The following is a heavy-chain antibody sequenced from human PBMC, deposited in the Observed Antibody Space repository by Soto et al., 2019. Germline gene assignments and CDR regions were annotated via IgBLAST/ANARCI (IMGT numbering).Heavy chain of an antibody. J-gene: IGHJ5*02. D-gene: IGHD2-21*02. Sequence: QVQLVQSGAEVKKPGSSVKVSCKASGGTFSSYTISWVRQAPGQGLEWMGRIIPILGIANYAQKFQGRVTITADKSTRTADMELSSLRSEDTAVYYCARGLVCGGDCYNWFDPWGQGTLVTVSS. CDR1: GGTFSSYT. CDR2: IIPILGIA. V-gene: IGHV1-69*02. CDR3: ARGLVCGGDCYNWFDP.